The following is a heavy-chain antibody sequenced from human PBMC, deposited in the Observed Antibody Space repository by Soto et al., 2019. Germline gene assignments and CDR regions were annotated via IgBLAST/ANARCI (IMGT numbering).Heavy chain of an antibody. D-gene: IGHD3-10*01. V-gene: IGHV3-48*02. CDR2: ISSSGSTK. J-gene: IGHJ4*02. Sequence: GGSLRLSCVASGFNFSGYSMTWVRQAPGKGLEWVSYISSSGSTKYYADSVKGRFTISRDNANNSLYLQMNSLRDDDTAVYYCAIRGSGSFYVDYWGQGTLVTVSS. CDR3: AIRGSGSFYVDY. CDR1: GFNFSGYS.